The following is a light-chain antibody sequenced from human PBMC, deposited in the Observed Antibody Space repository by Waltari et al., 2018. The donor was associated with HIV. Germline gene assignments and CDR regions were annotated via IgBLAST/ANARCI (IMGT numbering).Light chain of an antibody. CDR2: TAT. Sequence: DIQMTQSPSSLSASVGDRVTITCRASQNINNYLNWYQQKPGRAPRVLISTATTLQSGVPSRFSGSGSGTHFSLTITGLQPEDFCTYFCQQSYTSPTFGPGTTVDLK. CDR1: QNINNY. J-gene: IGKJ3*01. CDR3: QQSYTSPT. V-gene: IGKV1-39*01.